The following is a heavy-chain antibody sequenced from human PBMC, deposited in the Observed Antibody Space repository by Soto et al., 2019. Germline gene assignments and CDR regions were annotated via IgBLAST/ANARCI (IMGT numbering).Heavy chain of an antibody. J-gene: IGHJ4*02. CDR3: AKETYSSSWYHFDY. CDR2: IGGSGGST. D-gene: IGHD6-13*01. Sequence: EVPLLESGGGLVQPGGSLRLSCAASGFTFSSYAMTWVRQAAGKGLEWVSAIGGSGGSTYHADSVKGRFTISRDNSKNTLYLQMNSLRAEDTAVYYCAKETYSSSWYHFDYWGQGTLVTVSS. CDR1: GFTFSSYA. V-gene: IGHV3-23*01.